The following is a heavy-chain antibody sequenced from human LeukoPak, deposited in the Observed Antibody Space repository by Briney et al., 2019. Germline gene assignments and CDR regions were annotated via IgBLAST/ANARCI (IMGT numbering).Heavy chain of an antibody. Sequence: GGALRLSCAASGFTFSSYEMNWVRQAPGKGLEWVSYISSSGSTIYYADSVKGRFTISRDNAKNSLYLQMNSLRAEDTAVYYCAELGITMIGGVWGKGTTVTVSS. J-gene: IGHJ6*04. CDR1: GFTFSSYE. CDR3: AELGITMIGGV. D-gene: IGHD3-10*02. V-gene: IGHV3-48*03. CDR2: ISSSGSTI.